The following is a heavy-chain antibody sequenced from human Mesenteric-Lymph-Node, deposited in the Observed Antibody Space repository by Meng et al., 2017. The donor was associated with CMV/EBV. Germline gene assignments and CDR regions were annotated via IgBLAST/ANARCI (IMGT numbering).Heavy chain of an antibody. D-gene: IGHD1-1*01. CDR1: GYTFTNYD. J-gene: IGHJ4*02. CDR2: MNPNTGNT. CDR3: AREDELERLN. Sequence: VSCKASGYTFTNYDVNRVRQATGQGLEWVGWMNPNTGNTGYAQKFQGRVTMTRDTSISTAYMELSSLRSDDTAVYYCAREDELERLNWGQGTLVTVSS. V-gene: IGHV1-8*01.